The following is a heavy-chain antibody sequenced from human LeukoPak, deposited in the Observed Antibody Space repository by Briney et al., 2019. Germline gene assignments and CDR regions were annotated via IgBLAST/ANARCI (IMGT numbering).Heavy chain of an antibody. V-gene: IGHV1-18*01. J-gene: IGHJ6*03. D-gene: IGHD2-2*01. Sequence: ASVKVSFKASGYTFTSYGISWVRQAPGQGLEWMGWISAYNGNTNYAQKLQGRVTMTTDTSTSTAYMELRSLRSDDTAVYYCARDGWDIVVVPAAIYYYYYMDVWGKGTTVTVSS. CDR1: GYTFTSYG. CDR2: ISAYNGNT. CDR3: ARDGWDIVVVPAAIYYYYYMDV.